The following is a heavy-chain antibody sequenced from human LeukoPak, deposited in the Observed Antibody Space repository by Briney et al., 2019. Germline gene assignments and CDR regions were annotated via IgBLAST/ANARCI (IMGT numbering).Heavy chain of an antibody. J-gene: IGHJ4*02. Sequence: GGSLRLSCATSGFTFSNYAMSWVRQAPGKGLEWVSAITGSGDRTYYTDSVRGRFTVSRDNSKNTLYLQMNGLRAEDTAVYYCAKRGEDPVDLDYWGQGTLVTVSS. D-gene: IGHD3-16*01. V-gene: IGHV3-23*01. CDR2: ITGSGDRT. CDR3: AKRGEDPVDLDY. CDR1: GFTFSNYA.